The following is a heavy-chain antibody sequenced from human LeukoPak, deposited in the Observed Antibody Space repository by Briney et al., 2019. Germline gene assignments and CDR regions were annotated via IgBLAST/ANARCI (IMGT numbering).Heavy chain of an antibody. V-gene: IGHV1-2*02. D-gene: IGHD6-19*01. CDR3: ARDPGDSSGWYTHSYYYYMDV. J-gene: IGHJ6*03. Sequence: GASVKVSCKASGYTFTGYYMHWVRQAPGQGREWMGWINPNSGGTNYAQKFQGRVTMTRDTSISTAYMELSRLRSDDTAVYYCARDPGDSSGWYTHSYYYYMDVWGKGTTVTVSS. CDR2: INPNSGGT. CDR1: GYTFTGYY.